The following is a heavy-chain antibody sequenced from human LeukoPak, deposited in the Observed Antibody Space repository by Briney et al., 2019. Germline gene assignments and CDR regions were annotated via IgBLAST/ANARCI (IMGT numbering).Heavy chain of an antibody. CDR1: GFSFSSYA. CDR2: IKSKSDGGAT. J-gene: IGHJ4*02. D-gene: IGHD6-19*01. CDR3: VTEQQWLG. Sequence: PGGSLRLSCAASGFSFSSYAMHWVRQAPGKGLEWVGRIKSKSDGGATDYAAPVKGRFTISRDDSKNTLSLQMNSLETEDTAVYYCVTEQQWLGWGRGTLVTVPS. V-gene: IGHV3-15*01.